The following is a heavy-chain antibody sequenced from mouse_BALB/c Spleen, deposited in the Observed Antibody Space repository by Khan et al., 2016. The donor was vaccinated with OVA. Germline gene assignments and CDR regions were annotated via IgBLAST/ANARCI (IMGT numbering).Heavy chain of an antibody. D-gene: IGHD2-2*01. J-gene: IGHJ4*01. CDR2: ICPGDGST. CDR3: ARVGGYDVDAMDD. Sequence: QIQLVQSGPELVKPGALVKISCKASGYTFTSYDINWVQQRPGQGLEWIGWICPGDGSTKYNEKFKDKATLTADKSSSTAYMQLSSLTSDNSAIYFCARVGGYDVDAMDDWGQGTTVTVSS. CDR1: GYTFTSYD. V-gene: IGHV1S56*01.